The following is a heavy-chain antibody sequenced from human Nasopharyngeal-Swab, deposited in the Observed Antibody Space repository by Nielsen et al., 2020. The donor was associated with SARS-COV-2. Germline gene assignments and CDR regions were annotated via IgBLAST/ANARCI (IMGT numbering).Heavy chain of an antibody. J-gene: IGHJ3*02. V-gene: IGHV3-23*01. CDR2: ISGSGGST. CDR3: ARVLSPLTGYAFDI. Sequence: VRQAPGKGLEWVSAISGSGGSTYYADSVKGRFTISRDNAKNSLYLQMNSLRAEDTAVYYYARVLSPLTGYAFDIWGQGTMVTVSS. D-gene: IGHD3-9*01.